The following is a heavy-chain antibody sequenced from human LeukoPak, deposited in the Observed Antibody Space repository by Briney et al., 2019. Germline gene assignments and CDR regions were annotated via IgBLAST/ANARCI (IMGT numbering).Heavy chain of an antibody. V-gene: IGHV3-21*01. CDR3: ARRLEYYYGMDV. CDR2: ISSSSNYI. J-gene: IGHJ6*02. CDR1: GFSFTNAW. Sequence: PGGSLRLSCAASGFSFTNAWMSWVRQAPGKGLEWVSSISSSSNYIYYADSMKGRFTISRDNAQNSLYLQMNSLRAEDTAVYYCARRLEYYYGMDVWGQGTTVTVSS. D-gene: IGHD3-22*01.